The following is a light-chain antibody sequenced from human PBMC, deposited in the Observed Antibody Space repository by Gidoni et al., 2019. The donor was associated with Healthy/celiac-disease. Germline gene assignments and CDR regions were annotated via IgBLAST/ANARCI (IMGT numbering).Light chain of an antibody. CDR2: SNN. Sequence: QSVLTQPPSASGTPGPRVTISCSGSSSTIGSNTVNWYQQLPGTAPTLLIYSNNQRPSGVPDRFSGSKSGTSASLAISGLQSEDEADYYCAAWDDSLNGRVFGGGTKLTVL. J-gene: IGLJ3*02. CDR1: SSTIGSNT. V-gene: IGLV1-44*01. CDR3: AAWDDSLNGRV.